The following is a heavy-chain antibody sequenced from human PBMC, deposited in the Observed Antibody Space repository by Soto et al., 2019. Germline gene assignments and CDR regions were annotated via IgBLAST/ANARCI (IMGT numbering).Heavy chain of an antibody. V-gene: IGHV1-8*01. CDR1: GYTFTSYD. Sequence: QVQLLQSGAEVKKPGASVKVSCKASGYTFTSYDINWVRQATGQGLEWMGWMNPNSGNTGYAHKFQGRVTMTRNTSICTAYRGLSGLRSEDTAVYYCAGRYYDFWSGYYNGMAVWGQGTTVTVSS. J-gene: IGHJ6*02. CDR2: MNPNSGNT. D-gene: IGHD3-3*01. CDR3: AGRYYDFWSGYYNGMAV.